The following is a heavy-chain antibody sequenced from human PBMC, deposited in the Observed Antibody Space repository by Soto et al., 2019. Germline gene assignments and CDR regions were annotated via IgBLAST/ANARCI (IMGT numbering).Heavy chain of an antibody. D-gene: IGHD6-19*01. V-gene: IGHV3-23*01. CDR2: ISGSGIST. CDR3: AKHPSSGWYLDPFDY. Sequence: WVRQAPGKGLEWVAGISGSGISTDYADSVKGRFTISRDNSKNTLYLQMNSLRAEDTAVYYCAKHPSSGWYLDPFDYWGQGTLVTVSS. J-gene: IGHJ4*02.